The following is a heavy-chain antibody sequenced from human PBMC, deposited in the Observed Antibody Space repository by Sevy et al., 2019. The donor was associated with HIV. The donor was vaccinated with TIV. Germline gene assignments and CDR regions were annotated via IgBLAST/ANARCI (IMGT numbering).Heavy chain of an antibody. CDR1: GFTFNIYN. CDR2: ISSSSSYI. CDR3: ARVGIDSSGYPFDY. Sequence: GGSLRLSCAASGFTFNIYNMNWVRQAPGKGLEWVSSISSSSSYIYYAHSMKGRFTISRDNAKNSLYLQMNSLRAEDTAVYYCARVGIDSSGYPFDYWGQGTLVTVSS. V-gene: IGHV3-21*01. J-gene: IGHJ4*02. D-gene: IGHD3-22*01.